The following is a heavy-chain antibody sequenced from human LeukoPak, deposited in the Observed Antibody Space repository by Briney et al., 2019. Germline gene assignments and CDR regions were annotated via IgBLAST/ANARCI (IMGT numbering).Heavy chain of an antibody. CDR1: GFTFSSYA. J-gene: IGHJ6*03. CDR2: ISSSSSYI. Sequence: PGGSLRLSCAASGFTFSSYAMSWVRQAPGKGLEWVSAISSSSSYIYYADSVKGRFTISRDNAKNSLYLQMNSLRAEDTAVYYCARGGDYYDSSGYPNLYYYYYYMDVWGKGTTVTVSS. D-gene: IGHD3-22*01. CDR3: ARGGDYYDSSGYPNLYYYYYYMDV. V-gene: IGHV3-21*01.